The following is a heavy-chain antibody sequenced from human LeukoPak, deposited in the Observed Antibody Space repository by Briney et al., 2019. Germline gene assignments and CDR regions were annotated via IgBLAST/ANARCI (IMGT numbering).Heavy chain of an antibody. V-gene: IGHV4-61*01. CDR2: IYYSGST. Sequence: SSETLSLTCTVSGASVSSGSYYWSWIRQPPGKGLEWIGYIYYSGSTNYNPSLRSRVTISIDTSKNQFSLSLSSVTAADTAVYYCAGGYSNGSGYWGQGTLVTVSS. J-gene: IGHJ4*02. CDR1: GASVSSGSYY. D-gene: IGHD5-18*01. CDR3: AGGYSNGSGY.